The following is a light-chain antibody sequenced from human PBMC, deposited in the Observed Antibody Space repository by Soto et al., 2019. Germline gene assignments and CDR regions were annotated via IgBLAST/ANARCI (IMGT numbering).Light chain of an antibody. CDR2: GAS. J-gene: IGKJ4*01. CDR1: QSVSGN. CDR3: QQYNNWPPVT. V-gene: IGKV3-15*01. Sequence: EIVMTQSPATLSVSPGERATLSCRASQSVSGNLAWYQQKPGQAPRLLIYGASTRATGIPARFSGSGSGTEVTLTISSLQSEDLAVYSCQQYNNWPPVTFGGGTKVEIK.